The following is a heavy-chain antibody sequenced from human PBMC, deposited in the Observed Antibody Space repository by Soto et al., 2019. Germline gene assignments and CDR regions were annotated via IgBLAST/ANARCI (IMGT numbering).Heavy chain of an antibody. CDR1: GASMSSGVYS. J-gene: IGHJ5*02. Sequence: QLQLQESGSGLVKPSQTLSLTCTVSGASMSSGVYSWSWIRQPPGKGLEWIGYMYDTGSTYYNPSLKPRVTISVDMSKTHFSLNLASVTAADTAVYYCARDRGSGSYYPTWGQGILVTVSS. D-gene: IGHD3-10*01. CDR3: ARDRGSGSYYPT. CDR2: MYDTGST. V-gene: IGHV4-30-2*01.